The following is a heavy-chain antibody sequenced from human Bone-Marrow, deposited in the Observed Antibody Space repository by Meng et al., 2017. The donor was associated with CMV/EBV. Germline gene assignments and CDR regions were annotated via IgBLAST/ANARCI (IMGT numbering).Heavy chain of an antibody. J-gene: IGHJ4*02. CDR2: IYYAGNT. CDR1: GGATVSGGYC. D-gene: IGHD4-23*01. Sequence: GGATVSGGYCWSWFHHHPGKCLGWSGYIYYAGNTYYTPSLRSRVTMSVDTSKNQFSLRVTSVTAADTAVYYCARRSMVVSRGGIDYWGQGTLVTVSS. V-gene: IGHV4-31*02. CDR3: ARRSMVVSRGGIDY.